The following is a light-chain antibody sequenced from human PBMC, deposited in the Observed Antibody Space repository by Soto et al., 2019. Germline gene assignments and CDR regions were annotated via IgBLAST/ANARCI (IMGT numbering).Light chain of an antibody. Sequence: QSVLTQPASVSGSPGQSITISCTGTSTDIGTYSRVSWYLQYPGKAPKLMIYDVTKRPSGVSNRFSGSRSGSTASLTISGLQAEDEANYYCCSYAAYNNWMFGGGTKVTVL. CDR2: DVT. CDR3: CSYAAYNNWM. V-gene: IGLV2-23*02. J-gene: IGLJ3*02. CDR1: STDIGTYSR.